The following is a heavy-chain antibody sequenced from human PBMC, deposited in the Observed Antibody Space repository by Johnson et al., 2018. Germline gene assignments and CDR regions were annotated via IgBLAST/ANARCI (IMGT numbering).Heavy chain of an antibody. D-gene: IGHD4-17*01. CDR2: ISYDGSNK. J-gene: IGHJ3*02. CDR3: AKARHYGDYAFDI. V-gene: IGHV3-30*18. CDR1: GFTFSSYG. Sequence: QPGRSLRLSCAXSGFTFSSYGMHWVRQAPGKGLEWVAVISYDGSNKYYADSVKGRFTISRDNSKNTLYLQMNSLRAEETAVYYCAKARHYGDYAFDIWGQGTMVTVSS.